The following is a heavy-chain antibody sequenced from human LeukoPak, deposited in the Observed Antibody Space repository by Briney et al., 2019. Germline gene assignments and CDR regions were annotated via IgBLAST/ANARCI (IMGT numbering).Heavy chain of an antibody. CDR2: IHPNSGGT. V-gene: IGHV1-2*02. CDR3: ARGTFDP. D-gene: IGHD3/OR15-3a*01. Sequence: ASVKVSCKTSGCAFIDHHMHWVRQAPGQGLEWMGWIHPNSGGTNYAQRFQGRVTMTRDTSISTVYMELSRLRSDDTAVYYCARGTFDPWGQGTLVTVSS. J-gene: IGHJ5*02. CDR1: GCAFIDHH.